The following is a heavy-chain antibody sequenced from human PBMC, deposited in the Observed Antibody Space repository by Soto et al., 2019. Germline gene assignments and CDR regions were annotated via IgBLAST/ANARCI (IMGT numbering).Heavy chain of an antibody. J-gene: IGHJ4*02. CDR2: ISAYNGNT. CDR1: GYTFTSYG. D-gene: IGHD1-26*01. CDR3: ARDAPVGLFDY. V-gene: IGHV1-18*01. Sequence: ASVKGSCKASGYTFTSYGISWGRQAPGQGLEWMGWISAYNGNTNYAQKLQGRVTMTTDTSTSTAYMELRSLRSDDTAVYYCARDAPVGLFDYWGQGTLVTVSS.